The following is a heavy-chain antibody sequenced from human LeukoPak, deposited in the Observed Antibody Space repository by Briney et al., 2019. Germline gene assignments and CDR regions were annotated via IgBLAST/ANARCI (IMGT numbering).Heavy chain of an antibody. J-gene: IGHJ3*02. D-gene: IGHD3-22*01. CDR3: ARPRGPNNYDSSGYEGPEAFDI. CDR1: GFTLSSNY. CDR2: IYNGGST. V-gene: IGHV3-66*04. Sequence: PGGSLRLSCAASGFTLSSNYMSWVRQAPGKGLEWVSVIYNGGSTYYADSVKGRFTISSDNSKNTLYLQMNSLRAEDTAVYYCARPRGPNNYDSSGYEGPEAFDIWGQGTMVTVSS.